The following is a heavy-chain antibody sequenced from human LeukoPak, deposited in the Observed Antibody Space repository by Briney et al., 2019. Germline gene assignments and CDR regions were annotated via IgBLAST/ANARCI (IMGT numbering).Heavy chain of an antibody. CDR3: AKAGWYYYDSSGYYSNSGFDY. CDR2: ISGSGGST. J-gene: IGHJ4*02. D-gene: IGHD3-22*01. V-gene: IGHV3-23*01. CDR1: GFTFSSYA. Sequence: GGSLRLSCAASGFTFSSYAMSWVRQAPGKGLEWVSAISGSGGSTYYADSVKGRFTISRDNSRNTLYLQMNSLRAEDTAVYYCAKAGWYYYDSSGYYSNSGFDYWGQGTLVTVSS.